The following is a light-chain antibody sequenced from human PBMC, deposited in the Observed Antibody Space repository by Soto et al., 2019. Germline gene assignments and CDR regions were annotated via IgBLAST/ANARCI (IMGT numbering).Light chain of an antibody. V-gene: IGLV3-1*01. CDR2: QDS. CDR1: KLGDKY. J-gene: IGLJ1*01. CDR3: QAWDSSTHNYV. Sequence: SYELTQPPSVSVSPGQTASITCSGDKLGDKYACWYQQKPGQSPVLVIYQDSKRPSGIPERFSGSNSGNTATLIISGTQAMDEADYYCQAWDSSTHNYVFGTGTKLTVL.